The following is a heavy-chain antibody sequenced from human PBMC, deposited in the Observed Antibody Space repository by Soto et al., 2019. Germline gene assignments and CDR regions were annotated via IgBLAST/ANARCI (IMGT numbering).Heavy chain of an antibody. Sequence: ASVKVSCKASGYTFTSYGISWVRQAPGQGLEWMGWISAYNGNTNYAQKLQGRVTMTTDTSTSTAYMELSSLRSDDTAVYYCARPYSLGVGEGPYYFDYWGQGTLVTVSS. CDR1: GYTFTSYG. V-gene: IGHV1-18*01. D-gene: IGHD3-10*01. J-gene: IGHJ4*02. CDR3: ARPYSLGVGEGPYYFDY. CDR2: ISAYNGNT.